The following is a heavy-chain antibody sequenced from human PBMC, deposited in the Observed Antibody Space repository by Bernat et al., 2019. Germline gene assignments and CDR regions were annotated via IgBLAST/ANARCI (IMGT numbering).Heavy chain of an antibody. CDR1: GGSFSGYY. Sequence: QVQLQQWGAGLLKPSETLSLTCAVYGGSFSGYYWTWIRQSPEKGLEWIGEINHSGSTNYNPSLKSRVSISGDTSKNQFSLKLSSVTAADTAVYYCARHLWERIYSNYGGGWFDPWGQGILVTVSS. J-gene: IGHJ5*02. CDR3: ARHLWERIYSNYGGGWFDP. V-gene: IGHV4-34*01. D-gene: IGHD4-11*01. CDR2: INHSGST.